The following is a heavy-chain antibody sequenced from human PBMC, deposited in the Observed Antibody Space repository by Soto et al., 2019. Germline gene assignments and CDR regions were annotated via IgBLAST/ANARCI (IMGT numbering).Heavy chain of an antibody. CDR2: IYHSGST. CDR3: ARASGSSWYYFDY. Sequence: SETLSLTCTVSGASISSGVHYWTWLRQRPGKGLEWIGYIYHSGSTYYNPSLKSRVTISVDRSKSQFSLKLSSVTAADTAVYYCARASGSSWYYFDYWGQGTLVTVSS. J-gene: IGHJ4*02. V-gene: IGHV4-30-2*01. D-gene: IGHD6-13*01. CDR1: GASISSGVHY.